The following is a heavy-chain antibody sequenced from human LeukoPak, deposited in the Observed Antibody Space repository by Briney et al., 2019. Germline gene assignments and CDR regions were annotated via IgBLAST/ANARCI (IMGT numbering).Heavy chain of an antibody. J-gene: IGHJ6*03. D-gene: IGHD3-9*01. V-gene: IGHV1-69*05. Sequence: SVKVSCKASGGTFSSYAISWVRQAPGQGLEWMGGIIPIFGTANYAQKFQGRVTITTDESTSTAYMELSSLRSEDTAVYYCARAPRGYDILTGYSSYYYYMDVWGKGTTVTVSS. CDR1: GGTFSSYA. CDR3: ARAPRGYDILTGYSSYYYYMDV. CDR2: IIPIFGTA.